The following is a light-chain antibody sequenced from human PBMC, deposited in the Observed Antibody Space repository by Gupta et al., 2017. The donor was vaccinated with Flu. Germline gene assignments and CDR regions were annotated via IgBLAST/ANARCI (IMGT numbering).Light chain of an antibody. V-gene: IGKV1-13*02. CDR1: QGISSS. CDR3: QKFESDPTT. Sequence: AFKLPQSPSSLSASVGDRVTITCRASQGISSSLAWYQQKPGKAPRLLIYDASRLESGVPSRFSGSGSGTDFTLTISSLQPEDVATYYCQKFESDPTTFGQGTKVEIK. CDR2: DAS. J-gene: IGKJ1*01.